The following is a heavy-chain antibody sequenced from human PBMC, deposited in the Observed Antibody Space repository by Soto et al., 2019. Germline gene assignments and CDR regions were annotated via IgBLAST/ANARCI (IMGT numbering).Heavy chain of an antibody. CDR1: DGSICGGGDY. J-gene: IGHJ4*02. V-gene: IGHV4-31*03. CDR2: IYYSGST. CDR3: ARDKITGLLDY. Sequence: SVGDGSICGGGDYRRKNRQPPGKGLEWIGYIYYSGSTYYNPSLKSRVTISVDTSKNQFSLKLTSVTAADTAVYYCARDKITGLLDYWGQGTLVTVSS. D-gene: IGHD2-8*02.